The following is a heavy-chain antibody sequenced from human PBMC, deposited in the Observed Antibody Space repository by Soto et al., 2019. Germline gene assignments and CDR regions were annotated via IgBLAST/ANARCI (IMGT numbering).Heavy chain of an antibody. J-gene: IGHJ4*02. CDR1: GGSISSYY. CDR2: IYYSGST. Sequence: SETLSLTCTVSGGSISSYYWSWIRQPPGKGLEWIGYIYYSGSTNYNPSLKSRVTISVDTSKNQFSLKLSSVTAADTAVYYRARGRAVAARQELDYWGQGTLVTVSS. V-gene: IGHV4-59*01. CDR3: ARGRAVAARQELDY. D-gene: IGHD6-19*01.